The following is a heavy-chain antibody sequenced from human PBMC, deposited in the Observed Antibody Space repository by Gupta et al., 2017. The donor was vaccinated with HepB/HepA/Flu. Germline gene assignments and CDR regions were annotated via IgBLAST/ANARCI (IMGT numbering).Heavy chain of an antibody. CDR2: INHTGST. CDR3: AICELDYGDYPDY. Sequence: QVQLQQWGAGRVKPSEPLSLTCAVYGGSFSGYSWSWIRQPPGKGLEWIADINHTGSTNYNPFLKSRVTISVDTSQKQFSLNMTSVTAAVTAVYFCAICELDYGDYPDYWGQGNLVTVSS. J-gene: IGHJ4*02. D-gene: IGHD4-17*01. V-gene: IGHV4-34*02. CDR1: GGSFSGYS.